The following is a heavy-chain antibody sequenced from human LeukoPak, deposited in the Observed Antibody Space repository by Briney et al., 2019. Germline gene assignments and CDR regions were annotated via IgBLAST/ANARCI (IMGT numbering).Heavy chain of an antibody. CDR2: ISSSSSYI. CDR3: ARDLITGTTGAFDI. Sequence: PGGSLRLSCAASGFTFSSYSMNWVRQAPGKGLEWVSSISSSSSYIYYADSVEGRFTISRDNAKNSLYLQMNSLRAEDTAVYYCARDLITGTTGAFDIWGQGTMVTVSS. CDR1: GFTFSSYS. V-gene: IGHV3-21*01. J-gene: IGHJ3*02. D-gene: IGHD1-20*01.